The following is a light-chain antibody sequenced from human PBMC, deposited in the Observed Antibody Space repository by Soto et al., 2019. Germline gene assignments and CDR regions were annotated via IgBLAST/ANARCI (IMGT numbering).Light chain of an antibody. J-gene: IGLJ3*02. Sequence: QSALTQPASVSGSPGQSITIACTGTSSDIGRYNFVSWYQQHPGKAPKLMIYEFSNRPSGVSNHFAGSKSGNTASMTISGLQAEEEAAYYCSSYTSSTTWVCGGGTKLTVL. CDR3: SSYTSSTTWV. CDR2: EFS. CDR1: SSDIGRYNF. V-gene: IGLV2-14*01.